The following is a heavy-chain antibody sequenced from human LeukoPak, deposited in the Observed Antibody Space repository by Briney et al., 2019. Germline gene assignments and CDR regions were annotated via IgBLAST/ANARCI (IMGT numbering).Heavy chain of an antibody. CDR1: GGSISSYY. D-gene: IGHD1-26*01. J-gene: IGHJ6*03. CDR2: IYYSGST. V-gene: IGHV4-59*01. Sequence: PSETLSLTCTVSGGSISSYYWSWIRQPPGKGLEWIGYIYYSGSTNYNPSLKSRVTISVGTSKNQFSLKLSSVTAADTAVYYCARRGGSYDYYYYMDVWGKGTTVTISS. CDR3: ARRGGSYDYYYYMDV.